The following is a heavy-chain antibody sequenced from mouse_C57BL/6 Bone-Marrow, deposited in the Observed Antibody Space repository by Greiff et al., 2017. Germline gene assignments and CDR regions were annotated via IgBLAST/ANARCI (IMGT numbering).Heavy chain of an antibody. D-gene: IGHD1-1*01. Sequence: LQRVESGAELARPGASVKLSCKASGYTFTSYGISWVKQRTGQGLEWIGEIYPRSGNTYYNEKFKGKATLTADKSSSTAYMELRSLTSEDSAVYFCARPYYYGSSYDYFDYWGQGTTLTVSS. CDR2: IYPRSGNT. V-gene: IGHV1-81*01. CDR1: GYTFTSYG. CDR3: ARPYYYGSSYDYFDY. J-gene: IGHJ2*01.